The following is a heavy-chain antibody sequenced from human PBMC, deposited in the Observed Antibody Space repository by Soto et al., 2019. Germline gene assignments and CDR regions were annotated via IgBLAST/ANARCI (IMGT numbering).Heavy chain of an antibody. CDR2: INPNSGGT. J-gene: IGHJ6*02. CDR3: ARGEEGYNGRGPPPSYGMDV. CDR1: GYSFTGYH. Sequence: SVKGSCKTSGYSFTGYHRHWVRQAPGKGLEWMGWINPNSGGTNYAQKFQGWVTMTRDTSISTAYMELSRLRSDDTAVYYCARGEEGYNGRGPPPSYGMDVWGQGTTVTVSS. V-gene: IGHV1-2*04. D-gene: IGHD3-10*02.